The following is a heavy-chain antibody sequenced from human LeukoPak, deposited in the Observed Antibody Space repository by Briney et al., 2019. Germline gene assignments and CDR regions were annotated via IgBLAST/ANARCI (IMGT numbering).Heavy chain of an antibody. V-gene: IGHV4-4*07. D-gene: IGHD3-10*01. CDR2: IYTSGST. CDR1: GGSISSYY. Sequence: PSETLSLTCTVSGGSISSYYWSWIRQPAGKGLERIGRIYTSGSTNYNPSLKSRVTMSVDTSKNQFSLKLSSVTAADTAVYYCARGTGNYYYYYMDVWGKGTTVTVSS. CDR3: ARGTGNYYYYYMDV. J-gene: IGHJ6*03.